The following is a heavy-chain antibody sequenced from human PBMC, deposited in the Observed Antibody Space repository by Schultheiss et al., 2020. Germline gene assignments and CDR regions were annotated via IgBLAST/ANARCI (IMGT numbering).Heavy chain of an antibody. CDR2: IYWDGDK. CDR3: AHMRYDGSIFDY. CDR1: GFSLSTSGVA. D-gene: IGHD4-23*01. Sequence: SGPTLVKPTQTLTLTCTFSGFSLSTSGVAVGWIRQPPGKALDWLALIYWDGDKRYSPSLKSRFTITKDTSKNQVVLTMTNMDPVDTATYFCAHMRYDGSIFDYWGQGTLVTVSS. V-gene: IGHV2-5*02. J-gene: IGHJ4*02.